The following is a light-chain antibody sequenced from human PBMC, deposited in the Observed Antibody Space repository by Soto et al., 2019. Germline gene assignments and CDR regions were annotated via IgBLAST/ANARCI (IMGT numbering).Light chain of an antibody. Sequence: EIVLTQSPGTLSLSPGERATLSCRASQSVRSSFLAWYQQKPGQAPRLLIYDASSRATGIPDRFSGSESGTDFTLTISSLEPEDFEVYYCQQYGSSPKTFGQGTKVEIK. J-gene: IGKJ1*01. CDR1: QSVRSSF. CDR2: DAS. V-gene: IGKV3-20*01. CDR3: QQYGSSPKT.